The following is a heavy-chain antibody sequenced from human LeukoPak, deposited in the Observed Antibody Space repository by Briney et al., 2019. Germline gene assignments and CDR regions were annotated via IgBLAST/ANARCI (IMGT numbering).Heavy chain of an antibody. CDR1: GFTFDDYA. CDR3: AKDLASGYSSSWYAYYYYGMDV. D-gene: IGHD6-13*01. Sequence: GGSLRLSCAASGFTFDDYAMHWVRQAPGKGLEWVSGISWNSGSIGYADSVKGRFTISRDNAKNSLYLQMNSLRAEDTALYYCAKDLASGYSSSWYAYYYYGMDVWGQGTTVTVSS. V-gene: IGHV3-9*01. J-gene: IGHJ6*02. CDR2: ISWNSGSI.